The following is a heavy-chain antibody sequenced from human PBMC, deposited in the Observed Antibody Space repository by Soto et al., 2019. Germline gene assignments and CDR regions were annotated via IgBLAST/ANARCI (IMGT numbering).Heavy chain of an antibody. D-gene: IGHD6-13*01. CDR1: GFTFSNYA. CDR3: AKDQGSSWYEIDY. CDR2: ISGSGGST. V-gene: IGHV3-23*01. Sequence: EVQLLESGGGLVQPGGSLRLSCAASGFTFSNYAVTWVRQAPGKGLEWVSTISGSGGSTYYADSVKGRFTISRDNSKNTLYLQRNSLRAEDTAVYYCAKDQGSSWYEIDYWGQGTLGTVSS. J-gene: IGHJ4*02.